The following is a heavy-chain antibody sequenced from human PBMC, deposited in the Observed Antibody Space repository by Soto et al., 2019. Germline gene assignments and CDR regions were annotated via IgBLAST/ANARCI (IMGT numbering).Heavy chain of an antibody. CDR2: FDPEDGET. CDR1: GYTLTELS. J-gene: IGHJ4*02. V-gene: IGHV1-24*01. D-gene: IGHD2-15*01. CDR3: ATNLICSGGSCFDY. Sequence: ASVKVSCKVSGYTLTELSMHWVRQAPGKGLEWMGGFDPEDGETIYAQKFQGRVTMTEDTSTDTAYMELSSLRSEDTAVYYCATNLICSGGSCFDYWGQGTLVTVSS.